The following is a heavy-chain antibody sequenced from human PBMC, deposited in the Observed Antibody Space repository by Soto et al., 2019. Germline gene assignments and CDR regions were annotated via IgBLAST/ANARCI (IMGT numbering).Heavy chain of an antibody. CDR3: ARMSRTYGDNVYYLDY. CDR2: IYHSGST. CDR1: SGSISSSNW. V-gene: IGHV4-4*02. Sequence: SETLSLTCAVSSGSISSSNWLSWVRQPPGKGLEWIGEIYHSGSTNYNPSLKSRVTISVDKSKNQFSLKLSSVTAADTAVYYCARMSRTYGDNVYYLDYWAQGTLVTGSS. J-gene: IGHJ4*02. D-gene: IGHD4-17*01.